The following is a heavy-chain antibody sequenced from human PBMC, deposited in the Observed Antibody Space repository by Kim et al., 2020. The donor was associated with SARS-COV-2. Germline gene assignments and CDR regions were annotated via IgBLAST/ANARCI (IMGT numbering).Heavy chain of an antibody. D-gene: IGHD1-26*01. CDR1: GGSFSGYY. V-gene: IGHV4-34*01. CDR3: ARGAGVGALGY. Sequence: SETLSLTCAVYGGSFSGYYWSWIRQPPGKGLEWIGEINHSGSTNYNPSLKSRVTISVDTSKNQFSLKLSSVTAADTAVYYCARGAGVGALGYWGQGTLVTVSS. CDR2: INHSGST. J-gene: IGHJ4*02.